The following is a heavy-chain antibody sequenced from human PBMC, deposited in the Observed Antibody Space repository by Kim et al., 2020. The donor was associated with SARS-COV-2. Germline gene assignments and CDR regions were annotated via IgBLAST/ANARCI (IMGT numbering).Heavy chain of an antibody. J-gene: IGHJ6*03. D-gene: IGHD6-19*01. CDR3: ARDFSARYSSGWYYYYYMDV. Sequence: GGSLRLSCAASGFTVSSNYMSWVRQAPGKGLEWVSVIYSGGSTYYADSVKGRFTISRDNSKNTRDVQMNSRRAEDTAVYYCARDFSARYSSGWYYYYYMDVWGKGTTVTVSS. V-gene: IGHV3-53*01. CDR1: GFTVSSNY. CDR2: IYSGGST.